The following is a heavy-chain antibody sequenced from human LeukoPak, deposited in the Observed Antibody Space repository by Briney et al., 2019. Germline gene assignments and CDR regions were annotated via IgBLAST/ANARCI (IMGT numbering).Heavy chain of an antibody. J-gene: IGHJ3*02. D-gene: IGHD6-25*01. CDR3: AREGKRIPGSDAFDI. V-gene: IGHV3-21*01. Sequence: GGSLRLSCAASGFTFSSYSMNWVRQAPGKGLEWVSSISSSSSYIYYADSVKGRFTISRDNAKNSLYLQMNSLRAEDTAVYYCAREGKRIPGSDAFDIWGQGTMVTVSS. CDR2: ISSSSSYI. CDR1: GFTFSSYS.